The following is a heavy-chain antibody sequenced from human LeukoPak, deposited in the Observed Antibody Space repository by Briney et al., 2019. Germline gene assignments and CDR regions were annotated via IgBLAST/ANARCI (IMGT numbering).Heavy chain of an antibody. D-gene: IGHD3-22*01. CDR3: ARRAYYDSSGYPFFDY. CDR2: IYYSGST. CDR1: GGSISSYY. J-gene: IGHJ4*02. V-gene: IGHV4-59*08. Sequence: SETLSLTCTVSGGSISSYYWSWIRQPPGKGLEWIGYIYYSGSTNYNPSLKSRVTISVDTSKKQFSLKLSSVTAADTAVYYCARRAYYDSSGYPFFDYWGQGTLVTVSS.